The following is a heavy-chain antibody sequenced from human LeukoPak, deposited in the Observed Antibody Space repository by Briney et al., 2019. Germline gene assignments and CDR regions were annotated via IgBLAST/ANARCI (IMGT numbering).Heavy chain of an antibody. D-gene: IGHD5-12*01. CDR1: GFTVSSNY. Sequence: GGSLRFSCAASGFTVSSNYMSWVRKAPGKGLEWVSVLYPDGRTFYADSVKGRFTISRDNSKNTLYLQMNSLRAEDTALYYCARTLVATGTDAFDIWGQGTFVTVSS. CDR3: ARTLVATGTDAFDI. CDR2: LYPDGRT. V-gene: IGHV3-66*01. J-gene: IGHJ3*02.